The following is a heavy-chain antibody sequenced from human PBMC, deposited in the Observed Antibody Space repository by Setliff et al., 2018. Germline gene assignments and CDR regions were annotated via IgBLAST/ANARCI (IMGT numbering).Heavy chain of an antibody. J-gene: IGHJ1*01. D-gene: IGHD2-21*02. CDR3: ARVYGGYFQ. V-gene: IGHV4-59*01. Sequence: LSLTCTVSGDSISPYYWSWIRQPPGEGLEWVGYIYYSGSANYNPSLKSRVTISVDTSKNQFSLKLSSVTAADTAVYYCARVYGGYFQWGHGTLVTVS. CDR1: GDSISPYY. CDR2: IYYSGSA.